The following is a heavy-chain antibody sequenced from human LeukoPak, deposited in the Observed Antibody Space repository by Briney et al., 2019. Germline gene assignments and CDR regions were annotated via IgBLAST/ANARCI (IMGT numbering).Heavy chain of an antibody. CDR3: AKGPLLWD. Sequence: PPGGSLRLSCAASGFTFSSSAMSWVRQAPGKGLEWVACISGIGCRTYYADSVKGRLTISRDNSKNTLYLQMTSLTAEDTAVYYCAKGPLLWDWGKGNLVTVSS. D-gene: IGHD2/OR15-2a*01. CDR1: GFTFSSSA. J-gene: IGHJ4*02. V-gene: IGHV3-23*01. CDR2: ISGIGCRT.